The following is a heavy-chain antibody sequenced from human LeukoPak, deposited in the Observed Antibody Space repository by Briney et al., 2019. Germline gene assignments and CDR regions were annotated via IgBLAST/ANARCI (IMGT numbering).Heavy chain of an antibody. V-gene: IGHV1-69*02. CDR3: ALESYDYVWGSYRYTHY. Sequence: SVKVSCKASGGTFSSYTISWVRQAPGQGLEWMGRIIPILGIANYAQKFQGRVTITADKSTSTAYMDLSSLRSEDTAVYYCALESYDYVWGSYRYTHYWGQGTLVTVSS. CDR2: IIPILGIA. D-gene: IGHD3-16*02. CDR1: GGTFSSYT. J-gene: IGHJ4*02.